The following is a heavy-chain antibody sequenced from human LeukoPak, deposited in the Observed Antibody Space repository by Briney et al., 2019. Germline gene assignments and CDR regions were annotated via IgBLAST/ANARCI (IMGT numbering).Heavy chain of an antibody. CDR2: INPNSGGT. CDR3: AAHRYYYGSGSYSSGY. J-gene: IGHJ4*02. V-gene: IGHV1-2*06. Sequence: GASVKVSCKASGYTFTGYYMHRVRQAPGQGLEWMGRINPNSGGTNYAQKFQGRVTMTRDTSISAAYMELSRLRSDDTAVYYCAAHRYYYGSGSYSSGYWGQGTLVTVSS. CDR1: GYTFTGYY. D-gene: IGHD3-10*01.